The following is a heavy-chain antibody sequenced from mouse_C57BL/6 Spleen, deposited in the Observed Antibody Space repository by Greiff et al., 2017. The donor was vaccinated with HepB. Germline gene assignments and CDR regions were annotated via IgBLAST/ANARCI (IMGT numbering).Heavy chain of an antibody. Sequence: QVQLKESGAELVKPGASVKMSCKASGYTFTSYWITWVKQRPGQGLEWIGDIYPGSGSTNYNEKFKSKATLTVDTSSSTAYMQLSSLTSEDSAVYYCAREVGPYYFDYWGQGTTLTVSS. CDR3: AREVGPYYFDY. CDR1: GYTFTSYW. CDR2: IYPGSGST. V-gene: IGHV1-55*01. J-gene: IGHJ2*01. D-gene: IGHD1-1*02.